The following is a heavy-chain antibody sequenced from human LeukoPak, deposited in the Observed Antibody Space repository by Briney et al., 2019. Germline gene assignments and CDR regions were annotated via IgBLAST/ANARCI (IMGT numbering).Heavy chain of an antibody. Sequence: GGSLRPSCAASGFTFDNHGMHWVRQAPGKGLEWVAVISYDGSYKSYADSLKGRFTISRDNSKNTLYLQMNSLRAEDTAVYYCARVTGSSSDYWGQGTLVTVSS. D-gene: IGHD6-6*01. CDR2: ISYDGSYK. CDR1: GFTFDNHG. J-gene: IGHJ4*02. CDR3: ARVTGSSSDY. V-gene: IGHV3-30*03.